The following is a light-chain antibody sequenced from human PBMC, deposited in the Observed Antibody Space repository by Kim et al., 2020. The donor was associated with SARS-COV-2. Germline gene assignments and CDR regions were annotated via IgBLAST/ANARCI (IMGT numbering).Light chain of an antibody. V-gene: IGLV2-14*03. CDR3: SSYTSSSTYV. CDR2: DVS. J-gene: IGLJ1*01. CDR1: SSDVGGYNY. Sequence: GPSVTIPCTGTSSDVGGYNYVSWYQQHPGKAPKLMIYDVSNRPSGVSNRFSGSKSGNTASLTISGLQAEDEADYYCSSYTSSSTYVFGTGTKVTVL.